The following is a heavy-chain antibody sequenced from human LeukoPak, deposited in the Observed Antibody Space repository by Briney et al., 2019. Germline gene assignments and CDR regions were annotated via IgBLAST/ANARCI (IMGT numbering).Heavy chain of an antibody. CDR3: ASKPGDYYDSSGYYYN. Sequence: SETLSLTCAVYGGSFSGYYWSWIRQPPGKGLEWIGEINHSGSTNYNPSLKSRVTISVDTSKNQFSLKLSSVTAADTAVYYCASKPGDYYDSSGYYYNWGQGTLVTVSS. CDR1: GGSFSGYY. D-gene: IGHD3-22*01. CDR2: INHSGST. V-gene: IGHV4-34*01. J-gene: IGHJ4*02.